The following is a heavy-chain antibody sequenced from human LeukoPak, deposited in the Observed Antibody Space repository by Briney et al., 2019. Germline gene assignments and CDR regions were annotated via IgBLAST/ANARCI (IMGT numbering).Heavy chain of an antibody. CDR3: ARSGQQLVGYYYGMDV. Sequence: GASVKVSCKASRGTFSSYAISWVRQDPGQGLEWMGGIIPIFGTANYAQKFQGRVTITADESTSTAYMELSSLRSEDTAVYYCARSGQQLVGYYYGMDVWGQGTTVTVSS. J-gene: IGHJ6*02. D-gene: IGHD6-13*01. V-gene: IGHV1-69*13. CDR1: RGTFSSYA. CDR2: IIPIFGTA.